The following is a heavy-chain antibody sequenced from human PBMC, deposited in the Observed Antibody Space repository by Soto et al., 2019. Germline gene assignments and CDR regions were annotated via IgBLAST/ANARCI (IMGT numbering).Heavy chain of an antibody. CDR1: GYTFTSYG. V-gene: IGHV1-18*01. CDR3: ARDIAPNFSGSSIKLVY. Sequence: QVQLVQSGAEVKKPGASVKVSCKASGYTFTSYGISWVRQAPGQGLEWMGWISAYNGNTNYAQKLQGRVTMTTDTSTSTAYMELRSLRSDDTAVYYCARDIAPNFSGSSIKLVYWGQGTTVTVSS. CDR2: ISAYNGNT. J-gene: IGHJ6*02. D-gene: IGHD5-12*01.